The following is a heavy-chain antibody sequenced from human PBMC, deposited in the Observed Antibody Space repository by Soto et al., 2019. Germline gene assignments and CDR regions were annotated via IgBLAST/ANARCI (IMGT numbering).Heavy chain of an antibody. J-gene: IGHJ5*02. Sequence: SETLSLTCAVSGGSISSGGYSWSWIRQPPGKGLEWIGYIYYSGSTNYNPSLKSRVTISVDTSKNQFSLKLSSVTAADTAVYYCARHGDSGPGGFDPWGQGTLVTVSS. CDR3: ARHGDSGPGGFDP. V-gene: IGHV4-61*08. CDR2: IYYSGST. D-gene: IGHD7-27*01. CDR1: GGSISSGGYS.